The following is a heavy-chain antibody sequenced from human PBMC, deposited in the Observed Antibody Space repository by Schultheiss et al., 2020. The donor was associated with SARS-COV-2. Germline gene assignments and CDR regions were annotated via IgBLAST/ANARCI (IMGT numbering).Heavy chain of an antibody. D-gene: IGHD3-22*01. CDR3: ARGQVDVNMMLVVIGFANWFDP. J-gene: IGHJ5*02. CDR2: IYHSGSA. Sequence: SETLSLTCAVSGGSISNGDHTWSWIRQPPGKDLEWIGYIYHSGSAYYNPSLKSRVTISVDTSKNQFSLKLSSMTAADTAVYYCARGQVDVNMMLVVIGFANWFDPWGQGTLVTVSS. CDR1: GGSISNGDHT. V-gene: IGHV4-30-2*01.